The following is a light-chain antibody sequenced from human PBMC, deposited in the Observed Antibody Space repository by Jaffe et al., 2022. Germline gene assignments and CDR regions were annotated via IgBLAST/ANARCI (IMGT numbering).Light chain of an antibody. J-gene: IGKJ1*01. CDR1: ENIDRY. Sequence: DIQMTQSPSSLSASIGDRVTITCRARENIDRYLSWYQQKPGKAPKVLIFATSTLQSGVPSRFSGSGSGTDYTLTISSLQLEDIGTYYCQQSYSTPWTFGQGTKVEIK. CDR2: ATS. V-gene: IGKV1-39*01. CDR3: QQSYSTPWT.